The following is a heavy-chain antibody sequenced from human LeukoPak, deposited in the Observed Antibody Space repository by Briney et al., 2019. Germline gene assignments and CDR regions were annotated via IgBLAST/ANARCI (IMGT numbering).Heavy chain of an antibody. J-gene: IGHJ5*02. V-gene: IGHV4-59*01. CDR2: IYYSGST. CDR3: ARDRGYKLDP. CDR1: GGSISSYY. D-gene: IGHD5-24*01. Sequence: PSETLSLTCTVSGGSISSYYWSWIRQPPGKGLEWTGYIYYSGSTNYNPSLKSRVTISVDTSKNQFSLKLSSVTAADTAVYYCARDRGYKLDPWGQGTLVTVSS.